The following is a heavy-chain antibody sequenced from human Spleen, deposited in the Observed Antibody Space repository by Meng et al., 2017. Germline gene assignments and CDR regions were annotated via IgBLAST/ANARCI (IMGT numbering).Heavy chain of an antibody. V-gene: IGHV1-18*01. CDR3: ASGTPGRSYRDY. Sequence: QVLLLQSGPEVKKPGASVRVSCKASGYTFGSYGICWVRQAPGQGLEWMGWFVNYVDTYPAPKFQGRVTMTTDTHTNTAFMELRSLTSDDTAVYYCASGTPGRSYRDYWGQGTLVTVSS. CDR1: GYTFGSYG. CDR2: FVNYVDT. J-gene: IGHJ4*02. D-gene: IGHD2-15*01.